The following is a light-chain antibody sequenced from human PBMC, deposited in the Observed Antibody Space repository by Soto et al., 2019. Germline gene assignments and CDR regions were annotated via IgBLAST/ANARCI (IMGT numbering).Light chain of an antibody. CDR2: DAS. CDR3: QQYNSYAWT. V-gene: IGKV1-5*01. CDR1: QSISSW. J-gene: IGKJ4*02. Sequence: DIQMDQSPSTLSASVGDRVTITCRASQSISSWLAWYQQKPGKAPKLLIYDASSLESGVPSRFSGSGSGTEFTLTISSLQPDDFATYYCQQYNSYAWTFGGGTKVDIK.